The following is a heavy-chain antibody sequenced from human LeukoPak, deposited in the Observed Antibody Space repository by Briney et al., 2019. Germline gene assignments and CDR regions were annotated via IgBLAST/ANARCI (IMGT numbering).Heavy chain of an antibody. J-gene: IGHJ5*02. D-gene: IGHD6-13*01. CDR1: GGSVSSGSYY. Sequence: SETLSLTCTLSGGSVSSGSYYWSWIRQPPGKGLEWIGYIYYSGSTNYDPSLKSRVTISVDTSKNQFSLKLSSVTAADTAVYYCARDPRIAAAGTFWFDPWGQGTLVTVSS. CDR2: IYYSGST. V-gene: IGHV4-61*01. CDR3: ARDPRIAAAGTFWFDP.